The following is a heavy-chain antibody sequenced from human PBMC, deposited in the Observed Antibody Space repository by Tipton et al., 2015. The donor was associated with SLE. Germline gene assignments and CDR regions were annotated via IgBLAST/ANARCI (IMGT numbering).Heavy chain of an antibody. CDR1: GGSISSGSYY. CDR3: ARRNSYCSSTSCYGGYYYYYMDV. V-gene: IGHV4-61*02. CDR2: IYTSGST. J-gene: IGHJ6*03. D-gene: IGHD2-2*01. Sequence: TLSLTCTVSGGSISSGSYYWSWIRQPAGKGLEWIGRIYTSGSTNYNPSLKSRVTTSVDTSKNQFSLKLSSVTAADTAVYYCARRNSYCSSTSCYGGYYYYYMDVWGKGATVTVSS.